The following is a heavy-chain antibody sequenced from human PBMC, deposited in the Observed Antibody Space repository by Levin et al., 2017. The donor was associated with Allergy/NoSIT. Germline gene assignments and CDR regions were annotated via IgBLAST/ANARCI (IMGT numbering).Heavy chain of an antibody. CDR3: ARDSLGTGGVGEYYFDY. J-gene: IGHJ4*02. CDR2: ISSSSSYI. V-gene: IGHV3-21*01. D-gene: IGHD1-26*01. Sequence: GGSLRLSCAASGFTFSSYSMNWVRQAPGKGLEWVSSISSSSSYIYYADSVKGRFTISRDNAKNSLYLQMNSLRAEDTAVYYCARDSLGTGGVGEYYFDYWGQGTLVTVSS. CDR1: GFTFSSYS.